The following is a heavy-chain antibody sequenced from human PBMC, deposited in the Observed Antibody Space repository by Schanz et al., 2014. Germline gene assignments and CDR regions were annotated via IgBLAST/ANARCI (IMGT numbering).Heavy chain of an antibody. D-gene: IGHD3-9*01. J-gene: IGHJ4*02. CDR1: GFTFSIYG. CDR3: AKHVRSLTGNDY. V-gene: IGHV3-23*01. CDR2: MIGSGSSV. Sequence: EVQLLESGGGLVQPGGSLRLSCAASGFTFSIYGMSWVRQAPGKGLEWVSRMIGSGSSVFYADSVKGRFTISRDNSKNTLYLQVNSLRAEDTAVYYCAKHVRSLTGNDYWGQGSLVTVSP.